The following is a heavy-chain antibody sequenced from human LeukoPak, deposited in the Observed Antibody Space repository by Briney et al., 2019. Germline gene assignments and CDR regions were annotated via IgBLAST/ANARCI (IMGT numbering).Heavy chain of an antibody. D-gene: IGHD5-18*01. Sequence: SETLSLTCAVYGGSFSGYYWSWIRQPPGKGLEWIGEINHSGSTNYNPSLKSRVTISVDTSKNQFSLKLSSVTAADTAVYYCATRTDTAMVTYWGQGTLVTVSS. CDR2: INHSGST. CDR1: GGSFSGYY. J-gene: IGHJ4*02. CDR3: ATRTDTAMVTY. V-gene: IGHV4-34*01.